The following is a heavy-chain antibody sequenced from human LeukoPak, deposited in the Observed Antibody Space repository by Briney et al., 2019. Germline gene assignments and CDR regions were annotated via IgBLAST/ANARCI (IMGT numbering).Heavy chain of an antibody. V-gene: IGHV3-48*03. Sequence: GGSLRLSCAASGFTFSSYEMNWVRQAPGKGLEWVSYISSSGNTIYYADSVKGRFTISRDNAKNSLYLQMNSLRAEDTAVYYCARLGIYCSGGSCYSDWFDPWGQGTLVTVSS. CDR1: GFTFSSYE. CDR2: ISSSGNTI. D-gene: IGHD2-15*01. CDR3: ARLGIYCSGGSCYSDWFDP. J-gene: IGHJ5*02.